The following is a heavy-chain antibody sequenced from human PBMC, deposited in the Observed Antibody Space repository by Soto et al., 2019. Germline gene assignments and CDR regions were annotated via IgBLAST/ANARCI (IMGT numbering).Heavy chain of an antibody. J-gene: IGHJ4*02. Sequence: ASLKVSCKASGYTFTSYAMHWVRQAPGQRLEWMGWINAGNGNTKYSQKFQGRVTITRDTSASTAYMELSSLRSEDTAVYYCAREPNYYDSSGYYPTDYWGQGTLVTVSS. CDR2: INAGNGNT. CDR3: AREPNYYDSSGYYPTDY. D-gene: IGHD3-22*01. CDR1: GYTFTSYA. V-gene: IGHV1-3*01.